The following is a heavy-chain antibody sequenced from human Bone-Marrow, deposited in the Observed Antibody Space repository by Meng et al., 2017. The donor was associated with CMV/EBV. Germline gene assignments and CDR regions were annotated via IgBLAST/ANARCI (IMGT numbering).Heavy chain of an antibody. V-gene: IGHV3-74*01. D-gene: IGHD7-27*01. CDR2: INSDGSST. CDR3: AREGWGDAFDI. Sequence: GESLKISCAASGFTFSSYWMHWVRQAPGKGLVWVSRINSDGSSTIYADSVKGRFTISRDNAKNTLYLQMNSLRAEDTAVYYWAREGWGDAFDIWGQGTRVTVSS. J-gene: IGHJ3*02. CDR1: GFTFSSYW.